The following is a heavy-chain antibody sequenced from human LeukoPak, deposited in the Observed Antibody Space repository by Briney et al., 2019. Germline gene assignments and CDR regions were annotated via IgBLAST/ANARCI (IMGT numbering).Heavy chain of an antibody. D-gene: IGHD3-3*01. V-gene: IGHV4-39*07. CDR3: ARGGYDFWSGYHPFDY. CDR1: GGSISSGDCY. J-gene: IGHJ4*02. Sequence: SETLSLTCTVSGGSISSGDCYWSWIRQPPGKGLEWIGEINHSGSTNYNPSLKSRVTISVDTSKNQFSLRLSSVTAADTAVYYCARGGYDFWSGYHPFDYWGQGTLVTVSS. CDR2: INHSGST.